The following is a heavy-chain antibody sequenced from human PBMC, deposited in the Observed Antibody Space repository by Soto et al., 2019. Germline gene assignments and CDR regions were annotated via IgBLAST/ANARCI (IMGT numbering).Heavy chain of an antibody. D-gene: IGHD1-1*01. J-gene: IGHJ3*01. V-gene: IGHV3-30*04. CDR2: ISYDGTNK. CDR1: GFIFSDYV. Sequence: QVQLVQSGGGVVQPGTSLRLSCAASGFIFSDYVMYWFRQTPGKGLEWMAVISYDGTNKHYANSVKGRFFISRDHSTNTLYLQMSSRRPEESAIYYCARDTTGLYQGDCEVWGRGTLVAVSS. CDR3: ARDTTGLYQGDCEV.